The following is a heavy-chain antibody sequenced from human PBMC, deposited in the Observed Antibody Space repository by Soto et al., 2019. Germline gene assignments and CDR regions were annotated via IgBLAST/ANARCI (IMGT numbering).Heavy chain of an antibody. CDR1: GYTITTYY. CDR2: INPNDGAT. Sequence: QVQLVQSGAEVKKPGASVKVSCKASGYTITTYYMHWVRQVSGQGLEWMGLINPNDGATTYAQAFQGRLTMTRDTSTNTVYMELSSLRSEDTAMYYCAREANSADYWGLGTLVTVSS. J-gene: IGHJ4*02. V-gene: IGHV1-46*01. CDR3: AREANSADY. D-gene: IGHD1-1*01.